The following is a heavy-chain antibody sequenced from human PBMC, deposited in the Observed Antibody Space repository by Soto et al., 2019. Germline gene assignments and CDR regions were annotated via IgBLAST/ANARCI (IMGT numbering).Heavy chain of an antibody. CDR3: ARVRDSVGISVLALFDY. CDR1: DGSFSSGGYY. CDR2: IYYSGSA. Sequence: SETLSLTNTVSDGSFSSGGYYWRWIHPHPGKGLEWIGYIYYSGSAYYNPSLKSRVTISVDTSKNQFSLKLSPATAADTAMYYCARVRDSVGISVLALFDYWGQGTLVTVSS. J-gene: IGHJ4*02. V-gene: IGHV4-31*03. D-gene: IGHD3-10*01.